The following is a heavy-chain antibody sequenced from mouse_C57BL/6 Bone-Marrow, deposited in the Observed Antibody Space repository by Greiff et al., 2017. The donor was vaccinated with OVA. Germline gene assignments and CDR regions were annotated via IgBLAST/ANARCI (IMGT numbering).Heavy chain of an antibody. Sequence: EVHLVESGGDLVKPGGSLKLSCAASGFTFSSYGMSWVRQTPDKRLAWVATISSGGSYTYYPDSVKGRFTISRDNAKNTLYLQMSSLKSEDTAMYYCARWHYGSSYWFAYWGQGTLVTVSA. CDR2: ISSGGSYT. CDR1: GFTFSSYG. CDR3: ARWHYGSSYWFAY. V-gene: IGHV5-6*01. D-gene: IGHD1-1*01. J-gene: IGHJ3*01.